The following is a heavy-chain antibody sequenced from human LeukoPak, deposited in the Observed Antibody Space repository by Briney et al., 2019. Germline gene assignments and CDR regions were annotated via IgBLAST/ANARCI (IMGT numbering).Heavy chain of an antibody. Sequence: GASVKVSCKASGYTFTSYDINWVRQATGQGLEWMGWMNPNSGNTGYTQKCQGRVTMTRNTSISTAYMELSSLRSEDTAVYYCARADCSSTSCSNWFDPWGQGTLVTVSS. CDR1: GYTFTSYD. J-gene: IGHJ5*02. CDR2: MNPNSGNT. CDR3: ARADCSSTSCSNWFDP. D-gene: IGHD2-2*01. V-gene: IGHV1-8*01.